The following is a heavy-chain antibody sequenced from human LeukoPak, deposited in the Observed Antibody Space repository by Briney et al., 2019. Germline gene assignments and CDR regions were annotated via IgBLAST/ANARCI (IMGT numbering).Heavy chain of an antibody. V-gene: IGHV4-59*08. J-gene: IGHJ5*02. CDR1: GGSISSYY. CDR3: ARHSNYGSGSYYRYWFDP. CDR2: IYYSGST. Sequence: PSETLSLTCTVSGGSISSYYWSWIRQPPGKGLVWIGYIYYSGSTNYNPSLKSRVTISVDTSKNQFSLKLSSVTAADTAVYYCARHSNYGSGSYYRYWFDPWGQGTLVTVSS. D-gene: IGHD3-10*01.